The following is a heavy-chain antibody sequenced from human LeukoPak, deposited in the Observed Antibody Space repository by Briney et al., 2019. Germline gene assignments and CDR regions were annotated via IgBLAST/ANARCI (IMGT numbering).Heavy chain of an antibody. J-gene: IGHJ4*02. CDR3: AKDEQHAKPYYFDY. D-gene: IGHD1/OR15-1a*01. CDR1: GFTFSSYG. V-gene: IGHV3-30*02. CDR2: IRYDGSNK. Sequence: GGSLRLSCAASGFTFSSYGMHWVRQAPGKGLEWVAFIRYDGSNKYYADSVKGRFTISRDNSKNTLYLQMNSLRAEDTAVYYCAKDEQHAKPYYFDYWGQGTLVTVSS.